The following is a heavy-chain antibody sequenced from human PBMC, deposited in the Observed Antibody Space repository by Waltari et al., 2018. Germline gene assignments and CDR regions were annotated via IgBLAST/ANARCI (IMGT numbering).Heavy chain of an antibody. CDR1: GSSMRRGYY. Sequence: QVQLQESGPGLAQSSETLSLTCDVSGSSMRRGYYWGWIRQPPRKGLEWFASIYQRGSSYYNPALRSRVTISVDTSRNQFSLEMTSVTATDTATYYCVAAKEYYYDGSGDDAFETWGQGTLVTVSS. CDR3: VAAKEYYYDGSGDDAFET. V-gene: IGHV4-38-2*01. J-gene: IGHJ3*02. D-gene: IGHD3-22*01. CDR2: IYQRGSS.